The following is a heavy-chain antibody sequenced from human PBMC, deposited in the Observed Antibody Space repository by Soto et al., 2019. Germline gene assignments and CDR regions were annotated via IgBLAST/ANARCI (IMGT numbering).Heavy chain of an antibody. CDR1: GITFSGFW. V-gene: IGHV3-74*01. Sequence: VPLVESGGGSVQPGGSLRLSCVASGITFSGFWMHWVRQVPGKGLVWVARVDSAGSGTSYADSVKGRFTISRDNAKNQLSLQMDSLRVEDTAVYYCATVFEHWGQGIPVTVSS. J-gene: IGHJ4*02. CDR3: ATVFEH. CDR2: VDSAGSGT.